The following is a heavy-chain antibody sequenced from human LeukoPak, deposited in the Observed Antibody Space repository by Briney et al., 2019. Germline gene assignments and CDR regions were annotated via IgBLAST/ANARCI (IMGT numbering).Heavy chain of an antibody. D-gene: IGHD3-10*01. CDR1: GFTFSSYS. Sequence: GGSLRLSCAASGFTFSSYSMNWVRQAPGKGLEWVSSISSSSSYIYYADSVKGRFTISRDNAKNSLYLQMNSLRAEDTAVYYCASPPGRNYSYWGQGTLVTVSS. J-gene: IGHJ4*02. CDR3: ASPPGRNYSY. CDR2: ISSSSSYI. V-gene: IGHV3-21*01.